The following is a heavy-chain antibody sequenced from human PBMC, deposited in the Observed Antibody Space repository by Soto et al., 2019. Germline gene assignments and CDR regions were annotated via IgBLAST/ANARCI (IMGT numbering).Heavy chain of an antibody. CDR2: IYPGDSDT. V-gene: IGHV5-51*01. CDR3: ARAGSSSWCAGVDY. Sequence: EVQLVQSGVEVKKPGESLKISCKGAGYSFATYWIGWVRQLPGKGLEWIGIIYPGDSDTRYSPSFQGQVTISADKSISTAYLQWASLKASENAMYYCARAGSSSWCAGVDYWGQGTLLTVSS. D-gene: IGHD6-13*01. J-gene: IGHJ4*02. CDR1: GYSFATYW.